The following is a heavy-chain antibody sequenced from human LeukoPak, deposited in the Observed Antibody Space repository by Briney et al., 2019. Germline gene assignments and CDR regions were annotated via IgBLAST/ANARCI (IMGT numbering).Heavy chain of an antibody. CDR3: ARGRSGSSNT. D-gene: IGHD2-2*01. J-gene: IGHJ3*01. CDR1: GGPFSGYY. Sequence: SETLSLTCAVYGGPFSGYYWSWIRQPPGKGLEWIGEINHSGSTNYNPSLKSRVTISVDTSKNQFSLKLSSVTAADTAVYYCARGRSGSSNTWGQGTMVTVSS. CDR2: INHSGST. V-gene: IGHV4-34*01.